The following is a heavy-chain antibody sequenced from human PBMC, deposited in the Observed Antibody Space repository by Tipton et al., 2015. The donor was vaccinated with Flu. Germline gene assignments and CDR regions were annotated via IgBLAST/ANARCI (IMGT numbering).Heavy chain of an antibody. CDR1: GGSMSSFY. V-gene: IGHV4-4*07. J-gene: IGHJ4*02. CDR3: ARGSGSGTYVILDY. Sequence: TLSLTCTVSGGSMSSFYWSWIRQPAGKGLEWIGRMYTSGTAKYHPSFKSRVTMSVDTSKNQFSLKLSSVTAADTAFYYCARGSGSGTYVILDYWGQGTPVSVSS. CDR2: MYTSGTA. D-gene: IGHD3-10*01.